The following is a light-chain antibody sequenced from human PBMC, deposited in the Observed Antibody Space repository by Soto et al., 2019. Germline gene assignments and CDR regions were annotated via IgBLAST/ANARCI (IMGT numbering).Light chain of an antibody. J-gene: IGLJ1*01. CDR1: SSDVGGYNY. Sequence: QSVLTQPPSASGSPGQSVTISCTGTSSDVGGYNYVSWYQQHPGKAPKLIIYDVTKRPSGVPDRFSGSKSGNTASLTISGLQAEDEVDYYCCSYAGGYIFVFGTGTKVTVL. CDR3: CSYAGGYIFV. CDR2: DVT. V-gene: IGLV2-11*01.